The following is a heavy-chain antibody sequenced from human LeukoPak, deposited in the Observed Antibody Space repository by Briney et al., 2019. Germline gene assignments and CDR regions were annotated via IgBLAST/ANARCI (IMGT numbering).Heavy chain of an antibody. V-gene: IGHV3-30*04. Sequence: PGGSLRLSCAASGFTSSTYAMHWVRQAPGQGLEWVTLISYDGKSKYYADSVKGRFTISRDNSKNTLYLQMTSLRGEDTAVYYCTRDFYDGDYWGQGTLVTVSS. J-gene: IGHJ4*02. D-gene: IGHD3-16*01. CDR1: GFTSSTYA. CDR3: TRDFYDGDY. CDR2: ISYDGKSK.